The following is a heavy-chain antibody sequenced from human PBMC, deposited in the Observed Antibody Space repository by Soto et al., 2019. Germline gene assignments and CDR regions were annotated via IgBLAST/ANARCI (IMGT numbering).Heavy chain of an antibody. CDR3: ARGGYSCYDYPFLWY. V-gene: IGHV4-34*01. CDR1: GGSFSGYY. CDR2: INHSGST. Sequence: QVQLQQWGAGLLKPSETLSLTCAVYGGSFSGYYWSWIRQPPGKGLEWIGEINHSGSTNYNPSLKSRITISVETSKNQFSLKLNSVTAADTAVYYCARGGYSCYDYPFLWYWGQGTLVTVSS. J-gene: IGHJ4*02. D-gene: IGHD5-12*01.